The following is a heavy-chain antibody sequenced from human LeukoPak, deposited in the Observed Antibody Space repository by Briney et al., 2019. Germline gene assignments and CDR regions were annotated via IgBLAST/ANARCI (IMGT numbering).Heavy chain of an antibody. Sequence: PGGSLRLSRAASGFTVSSNYMSWVRQTPGKGLEWVSVIYSGGSTYYADSVKGRFTISRDNYKNTLYLQMNSRRAEDTDVYYCAGGIVGALDYWGQGSLVTV. CDR2: IYSGGST. J-gene: IGHJ4*02. CDR1: GFTVSSNY. CDR3: AGGIVGALDY. V-gene: IGHV3-66*02. D-gene: IGHD1-26*01.